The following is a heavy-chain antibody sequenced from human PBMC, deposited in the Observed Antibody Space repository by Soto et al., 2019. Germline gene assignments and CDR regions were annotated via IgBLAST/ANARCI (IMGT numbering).Heavy chain of an antibody. D-gene: IGHD4-17*01. Sequence: QVQLVESGGGVVQPGRSLRLSCAASGFTFSSYAMHWVRQAPGKGLEWVAVISYDGSNKYYADSVKGRFTISRDNSKSTLYLQMNSLRAEDTAAYYCARDERTYGDYPLWGQGTLVTVSS. CDR3: ARDERTYGDYPL. V-gene: IGHV3-30-3*01. CDR1: GFTFSSYA. J-gene: IGHJ4*02. CDR2: ISYDGSNK.